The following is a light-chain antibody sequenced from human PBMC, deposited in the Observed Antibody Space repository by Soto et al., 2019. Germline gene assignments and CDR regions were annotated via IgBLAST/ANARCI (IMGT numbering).Light chain of an antibody. V-gene: IGLV2-14*03. Sequence: QSALTQPASVSGSPGQSITISCTGTSSDVGTYEYVSWYQHHPGKAPKLMIYDVSNRPSGVSDRFSGSKSGNTASQTISGLQAEDEADYYCSSYASNGDVLFGGGTKVTVL. CDR3: SSYASNGDVL. CDR2: DVS. J-gene: IGLJ2*01. CDR1: SSDVGTYEY.